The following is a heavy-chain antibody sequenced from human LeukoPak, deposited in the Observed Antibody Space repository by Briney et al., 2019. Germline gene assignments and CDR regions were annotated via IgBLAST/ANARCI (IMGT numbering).Heavy chain of an antibody. V-gene: IGHV4-39*07. CDR1: GGSVSGTNYY. Sequence: PSETLSLTCSVSGGSVSGTNYYWAWIRQPPEKGLEWIGTIYYSGSTYYNVSLKSRVTISVDTSKNQFSLNLNSVTAADTAVYYCARLRSPGDFDHWGQGTLVTVSS. J-gene: IGHJ4*02. D-gene: IGHD1-26*01. CDR3: ARLRSPGDFDH. CDR2: IYYSGST.